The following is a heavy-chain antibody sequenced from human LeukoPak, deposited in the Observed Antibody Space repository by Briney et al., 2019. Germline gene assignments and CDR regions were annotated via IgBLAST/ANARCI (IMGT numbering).Heavy chain of an antibody. CDR2: INPNSGST. Sequence: ASVTVSCKAAGYTLTGYYMHWVRQAPGQGLEGMGWINPNSGSTSYAQKFQGRVTMTRDTSISTAYMELSRLRSDDTAVYYCARGRCSSRSCYLFDYWGQGTLVTVSS. V-gene: IGHV1-2*02. CDR3: ARGRCSSRSCYLFDY. D-gene: IGHD2-2*01. J-gene: IGHJ4*02. CDR1: GYTLTGYY.